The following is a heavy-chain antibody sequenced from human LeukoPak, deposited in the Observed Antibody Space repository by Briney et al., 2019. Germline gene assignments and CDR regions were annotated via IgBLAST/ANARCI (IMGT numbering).Heavy chain of an antibody. J-gene: IGHJ3*02. Sequence: SETLSLTCTVSGYSISSGYYWGWIRQPPGKGLEWIGSIYYSGSTYYNPSLKSRVTISVDTSKNQFSLKLSSVTAADTAVYYCAREAVHAFDIWGQGTMVTVSS. CDR1: GYSISSGYY. CDR2: IYYSGST. V-gene: IGHV4-38-2*02. D-gene: IGHD2-15*01. CDR3: AREAVHAFDI.